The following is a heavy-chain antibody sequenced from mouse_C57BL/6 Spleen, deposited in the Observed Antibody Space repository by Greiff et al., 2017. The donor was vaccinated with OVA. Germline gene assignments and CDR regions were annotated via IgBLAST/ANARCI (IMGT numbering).Heavy chain of an antibody. CDR1: GYTFTDYY. J-gene: IGHJ3*01. CDR3: ARGGRDYGLAY. V-gene: IGHV1-76*01. CDR2: IYPGSGNT. D-gene: IGHD2-4*01. Sequence: QVQLKESGAELVRPGASVKLSCKASGYTFTDYYINWVKQRPGQGLEWIARIYPGSGNTYYNEKFKGKATLTAEKSSSTAYMQLSSLTSEDSAVYFCARGGRDYGLAYWGQGTLVTVSA.